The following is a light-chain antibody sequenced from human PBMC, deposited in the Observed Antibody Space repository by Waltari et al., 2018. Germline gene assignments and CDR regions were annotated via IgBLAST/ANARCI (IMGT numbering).Light chain of an antibody. Sequence: DIQMTQSPSSLSASVGDRVTITCRTSQGITNYLSWYQQKPGKPPKRLISVASKLESGVPPRFSGTGSGTEFTLTISSLQPEDVATYFCLQYYDSPFTFGPGTKLDIK. CDR3: LQYYDSPFT. J-gene: IGKJ3*01. CDR2: VAS. CDR1: QGITNY. V-gene: IGKV1-17*01.